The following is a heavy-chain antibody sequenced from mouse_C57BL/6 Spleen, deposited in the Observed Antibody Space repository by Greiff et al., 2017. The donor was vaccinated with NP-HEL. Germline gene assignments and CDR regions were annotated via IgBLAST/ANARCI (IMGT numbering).Heavy chain of an antibody. CDR3: ARSGYYDYDYFDD. V-gene: IGHV7-3*01. Sequence: EVKLVESGGGLVQPGGSLSLSCAASGFTFTDYYMSWVRQPPGKALEWLGFIRNKANGYTTEYSASVKGRFTISRDDSPSILYLQMNALRAEDSATYYCARSGYYDYDYFDDRGQLTTLTVSS. J-gene: IGHJ2*01. CDR2: IRNKANGYTT. CDR1: GFTFTDYY. D-gene: IGHD2-4*01.